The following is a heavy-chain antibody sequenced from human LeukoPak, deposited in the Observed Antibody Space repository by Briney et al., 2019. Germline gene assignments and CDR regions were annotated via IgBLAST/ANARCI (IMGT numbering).Heavy chain of an antibody. Sequence: GGSLTLSCAASGFTFSSCSMSWVRLAPGKGLDWVYGISGSSDNRPYADDLKCQFTIPGDNSKNTLSLQMNSLRPEATAVFYCAKYPASGGYFDYWGQGTLVTVSS. CDR3: AKYPASGGYFDY. CDR1: GFTFSSCS. D-gene: IGHD2-15*01. V-gene: IGHV3-23*01. CDR2: ISGSSDNR. J-gene: IGHJ4*02.